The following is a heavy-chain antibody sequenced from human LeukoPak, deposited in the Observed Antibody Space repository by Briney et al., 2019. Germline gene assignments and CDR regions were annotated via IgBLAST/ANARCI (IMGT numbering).Heavy chain of an antibody. CDR3: ARDQGPSMIVVGLLYYYYGMDV. Sequence: ASVKVSCKASGYIFTSYAIHWVRQAPGQRLEWMGWINAGNGNTKYSQNFQGRVTITRDTSASTTYMELSSLRSEDTAVYYCARDQGPSMIVVGLLYYYYGMDVWGQGSTVTVSS. V-gene: IGHV1-3*01. D-gene: IGHD3-22*01. CDR2: INAGNGNT. CDR1: GYIFTSYA. J-gene: IGHJ6*02.